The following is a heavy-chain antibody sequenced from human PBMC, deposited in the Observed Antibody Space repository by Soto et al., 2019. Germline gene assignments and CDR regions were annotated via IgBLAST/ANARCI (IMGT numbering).Heavy chain of an antibody. D-gene: IGHD2-15*01. Sequence: EVQLLESGGGLVQPGGSLRLSCVASGFSLTNSAVSWVCQAPGKGLEWVSSLSVTGDSAFYSDSVKGRFTISRDISKSTLYLQMSSLRAGDTAVYYCAKNGCSYPACYPYYYYVDVWGKGTTVTVSS. V-gene: IGHV3-23*01. CDR1: GFSLTNSA. J-gene: IGHJ6*03. CDR3: AKNGCSYPACYPYYYYVDV. CDR2: LSVTGDSA.